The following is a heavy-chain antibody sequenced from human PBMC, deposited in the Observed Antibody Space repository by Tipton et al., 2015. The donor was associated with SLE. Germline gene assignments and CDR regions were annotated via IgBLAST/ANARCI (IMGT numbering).Heavy chain of an antibody. CDR3: ARGGYSGYDCDY. V-gene: IGHV1-69*01. D-gene: IGHD5-12*01. J-gene: IGHJ4*02. Sequence: KFQGRVTITADESTSTAYMELSSLRSEDTAVYYCARGGYSGYDCDYWGQGTLVTVSS.